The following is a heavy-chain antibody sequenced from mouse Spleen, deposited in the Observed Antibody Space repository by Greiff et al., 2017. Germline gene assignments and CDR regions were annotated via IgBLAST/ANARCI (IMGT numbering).Heavy chain of an antibody. CDR3: ARSFDYDGAFAY. V-gene: IGHV1-52*01. J-gene: IGHJ3*01. CDR2: IDPSDSET. Sequence: QVQLQQPGAELVRPGSSVKLSCKASGYTFTSYWMHWVKQRPIQGLEWIGNIDPSDSETHYNQKFKDKATLTVDKSSSTAYMQLSSLTYEDSAVYYCARSFDYDGAFAYWGQGTLVTVSA. D-gene: IGHD2-4*01. CDR1: GYTFTSYW.